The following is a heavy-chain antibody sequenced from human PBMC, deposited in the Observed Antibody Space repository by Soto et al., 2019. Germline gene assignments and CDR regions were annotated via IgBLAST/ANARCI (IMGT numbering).Heavy chain of an antibody. CDR3: ARVLEFRDGYISHFDF. CDR1: GGTFRNYP. V-gene: IGHV1-69*01. D-gene: IGHD1-1*01. CDR2: IIPIVGIP. J-gene: IGHJ4*02. Sequence: QVQLVQSGAEVKKPGSSVKVSCQASGGTFRNYPFSWVRQAPGQGPEWMGGIIPIVGIPNYAQKFQGRVTITADESTTTVHMELSSLRSEDTAVYYCARVLEFRDGYISHFDFWCQGTLVTVSS.